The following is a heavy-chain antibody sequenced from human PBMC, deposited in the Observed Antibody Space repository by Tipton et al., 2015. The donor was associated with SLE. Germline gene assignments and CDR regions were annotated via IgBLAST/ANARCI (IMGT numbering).Heavy chain of an antibody. Sequence: LRLSCTVSGGSIDTTTYFWNWIRQPAGKGLEWIGRGFASGTTDYNPSLKSRVTMSVDTSRNQFSLKLSSVTAADTAVYYCAGHVVGARYFEYWGQGSLVTVSS. V-gene: IGHV4-61*02. CDR1: GGSIDTTTYF. D-gene: IGHD1-26*01. CDR3: AGHVVGARYFEY. J-gene: IGHJ4*02. CDR2: GFASGTT.